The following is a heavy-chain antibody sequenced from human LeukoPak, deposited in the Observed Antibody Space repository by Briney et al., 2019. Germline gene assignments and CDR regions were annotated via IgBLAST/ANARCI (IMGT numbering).Heavy chain of an antibody. CDR1: GGSISSYY. V-gene: IGHV4-59*01. CDR2: IYYSGST. Sequence: SGTLSLTCTVSGGSISSYYWSWLRQPPGRGLEWIGYIYYSGSTNYNPSLKSRVTISVDTSKNQFSLKLSSVTAADTAVYYCARKLRGYSYVDYWGQGTLVTVSS. CDR3: ARKLRGYSYVDY. D-gene: IGHD5-18*01. J-gene: IGHJ4*02.